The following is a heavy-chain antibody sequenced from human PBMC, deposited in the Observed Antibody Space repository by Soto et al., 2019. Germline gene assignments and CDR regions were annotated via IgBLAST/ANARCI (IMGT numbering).Heavy chain of an antibody. V-gene: IGHV3-48*02. CDR1: GFTFSSYN. J-gene: IGHJ4*02. Sequence: EVQLVESGGGSIQTGGSLRLSCAASGFTFSSYNMNWVRQAPGKGLEWISYISSTGSTTYYADSVKGRFTTSRDNAKNSLFLQMNSLGDEDTAVYCCAREARGFDYWGQGTLVTVSS. CDR2: ISSTGSTT. CDR3: AREARGFDY. D-gene: IGHD3-10*01.